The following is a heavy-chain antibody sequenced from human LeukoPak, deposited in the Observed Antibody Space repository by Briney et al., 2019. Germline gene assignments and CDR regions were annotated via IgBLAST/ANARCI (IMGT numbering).Heavy chain of an antibody. CDR2: LYTGGTA. Sequence: PGGSLRLSCPLSGFNVNKNYMGWVRQAPGKGLEWVSSLYTGGTAKYADSVKGRFTISRDDSKNTLYLQLDRLRAEDRAVYYCARASTKSPLRFVLLYDHWGQGTLVTVAS. CDR3: ARASTKSPLRFVLLYDH. J-gene: IGHJ4*02. D-gene: IGHD2-15*01. CDR1: GFNVNKNY. V-gene: IGHV3-53*01.